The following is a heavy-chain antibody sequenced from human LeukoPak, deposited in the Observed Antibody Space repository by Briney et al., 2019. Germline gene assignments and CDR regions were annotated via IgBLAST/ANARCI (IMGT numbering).Heavy chain of an antibody. V-gene: IGHV3-74*01. CDR1: GFTFSSNW. D-gene: IGHD6-19*01. Sequence: GGSLRLSCAASGFTFSSNWIHWVRQAPGKGLLWVSRINSDGSIISYADSVKGRFTISRDNAKNTVYVQMNSLRAEDTAVYYCARGSSGSANRIDYWGQGNLVTLSS. J-gene: IGHJ4*02. CDR2: INSDGSII. CDR3: ARGSSGSANRIDY.